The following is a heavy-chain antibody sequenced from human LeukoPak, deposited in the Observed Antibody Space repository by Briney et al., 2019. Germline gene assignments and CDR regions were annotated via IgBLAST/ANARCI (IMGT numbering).Heavy chain of an antibody. J-gene: IGHJ4*02. CDR3: AKQNFDWLLSYFDY. CDR1: GIAFSTYA. CDR2: VSESGEIT. V-gene: IGHV3-23*01. Sequence: GGSLRLSCAASGIAFSTYAMSWVRQAPGKGLEWVSVVSESGEITHYADSVRGRFTISRDNSKNTLYLQMNSLRAEDTAVYYCAKQNFDWLLSYFDYWGQGTLVTVSS. D-gene: IGHD3-9*01.